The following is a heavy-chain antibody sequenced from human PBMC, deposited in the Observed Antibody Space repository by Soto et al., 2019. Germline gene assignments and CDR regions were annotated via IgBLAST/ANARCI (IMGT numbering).Heavy chain of an antibody. J-gene: IGHJ5*02. D-gene: IGHD3-10*01. CDR3: ARGSTIVRGAPSWFDP. CDR2: LIPIAAIA. Sequence: QVQLVQSGAEVKKPGSSVKVSCKASGGTFSRYTITWVRQAPGQGLEWMGRLIPIAAIANYTQKFQGRVTITVDKSSTTAYMELSSLRSDDTAVYYCARGSTIVRGAPSWFDPWGQGTLVTVSS. CDR1: GGTFSRYT. V-gene: IGHV1-69*02.